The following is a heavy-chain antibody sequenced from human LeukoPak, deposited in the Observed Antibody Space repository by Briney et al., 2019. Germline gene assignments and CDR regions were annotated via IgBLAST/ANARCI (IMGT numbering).Heavy chain of an antibody. V-gene: IGHV3-21*01. CDR2: ISSSSSYI. J-gene: IGHJ3*02. D-gene: IGHD6-13*01. CDR3: ARDRAFYSSSWYEAFDI. Sequence: GGSLRLSCAASGFTFSSYSMTWVRQAPGKGLEWVSSISSSSSYIYYADSVKGRFTISRDNAKNSLYLQMNSLRAEDTAVYYCARDRAFYSSSWYEAFDIWGQGTMVTVSS. CDR1: GFTFSSYS.